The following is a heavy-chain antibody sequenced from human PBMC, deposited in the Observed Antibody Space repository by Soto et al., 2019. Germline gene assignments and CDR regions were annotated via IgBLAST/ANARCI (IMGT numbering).Heavy chain of an antibody. V-gene: IGHV3-53*01. Sequence: PGGSLRLSCAASGFSVSAKYMIWVRQAPGKGLEWVSVIYLGGYTNHADPVKGRFTISRDNFKNTVSLQMSSLRAEDTAVYYCEASVNTSGGFDVWGQGTEVTVSS. CDR3: EASVNTSGGFDV. J-gene: IGHJ3*01. D-gene: IGHD4-17*01. CDR1: GFSVSAKY. CDR2: IYLGGYT.